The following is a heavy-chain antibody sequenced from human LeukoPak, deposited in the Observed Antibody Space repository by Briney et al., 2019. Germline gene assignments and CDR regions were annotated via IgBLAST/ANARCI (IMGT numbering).Heavy chain of an antibody. CDR2: ISPILCTA. V-gene: IGHV1-69*13. Sequence: VKVSCKASGGTFNSYALSWVRQPPGQGVGCVGRISPILCTANYTQKFQGRVTIPTEESTSKAYMELSSLRSEDTAVYYCARGVGREPLDYWGQGTLVTVSS. CDR3: ARGVGREPLDY. D-gene: IGHD1-14*01. J-gene: IGHJ4*02. CDR1: GGTFNSYA.